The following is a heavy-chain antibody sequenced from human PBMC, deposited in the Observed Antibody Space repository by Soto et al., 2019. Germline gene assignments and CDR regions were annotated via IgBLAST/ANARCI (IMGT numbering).Heavy chain of an antibody. V-gene: IGHV1-69*01. J-gene: IGHJ6*02. D-gene: IGHD2-2*01. CDR2: IIPIFGTA. CDR1: GGTFSSYA. CDR3: ARCGVVPAAEGTYYYYGMDV. Sequence: QVQLVQSGAEVKKPGSSVKVSCKASGGTFSSYAISWVRQAPGQGLEWMRGIIPIFGTANYAQKFQGRVTITADESTSTAYMELSSLRSEDTAVYYCARCGVVPAAEGTYYYYGMDVWGQGTTVTVSS.